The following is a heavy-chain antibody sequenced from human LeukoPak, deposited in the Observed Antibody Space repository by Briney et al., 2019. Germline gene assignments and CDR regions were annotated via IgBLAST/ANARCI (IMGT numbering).Heavy chain of an antibody. CDR1: GGSISSYY. Sequence: PSETLSLTCTVSGGSISSYYWSWIRQPPGKGLEWIGYIYYSGSTNYNPSLKSRVTISVDTSKNQFSLKLSSVTAADTAVYYCARVPDEKSGYYYYGTDVWGQGTTVTVSS. CDR2: IYYSGST. CDR3: ARVPDEKSGYYYYGTDV. V-gene: IGHV4-59*01. D-gene: IGHD3-10*01. J-gene: IGHJ6*02.